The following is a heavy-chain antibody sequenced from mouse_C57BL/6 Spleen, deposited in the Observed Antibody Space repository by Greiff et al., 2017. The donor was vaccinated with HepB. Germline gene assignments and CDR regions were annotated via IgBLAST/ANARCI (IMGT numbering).Heavy chain of an antibody. CDR3: ARSNYSNYEAY. Sequence: QVHVKQPGAELVKPGASVKLSCKASGYTFTSYWMHWVKQRPGQGLEWIGMIHPNSGSTNYNEKFKSKATLTVDKSSSTAYMQLSSLTSEDSAVYYCARSNYSNYEAYWGQGTLVTVSA. CDR1: GYTFTSYW. J-gene: IGHJ3*01. V-gene: IGHV1-64*01. D-gene: IGHD2-5*01. CDR2: IHPNSGST.